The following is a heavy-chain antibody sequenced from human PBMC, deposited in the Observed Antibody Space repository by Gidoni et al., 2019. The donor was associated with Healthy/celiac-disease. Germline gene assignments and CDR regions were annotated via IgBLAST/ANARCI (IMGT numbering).Heavy chain of an antibody. D-gene: IGHD3-3*01. Sequence: QVQLQESGPGLVKPSQTLSLTCTVSGGSIRSGDYYWSWIRQPPGKGLEWIGYIYYSGSTYYNPSLKSRVTISVDTSKNQFSLKLSSVTAADTAVYYCAREVITISGGGAIEKTNRADYWGQGTLVTVSS. CDR1: GGSIRSGDYY. V-gene: IGHV4-30-4*01. CDR2: IYYSGST. J-gene: IGHJ4*02. CDR3: AREVITISGGGAIEKTNRADY.